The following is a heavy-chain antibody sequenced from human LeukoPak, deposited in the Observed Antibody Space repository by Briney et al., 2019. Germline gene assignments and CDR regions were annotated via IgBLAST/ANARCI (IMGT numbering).Heavy chain of an antibody. J-gene: IGHJ4*02. CDR1: GGSISSGDYY. Sequence: SETLSLTCTVFGGSISSGDYYWSWIRQPPGKGLEWIGYIYYSGSTYYNPSLKSRVTISVDTSKNQFSLKLSSVTAADTAVYYCARALPSMMVRDGYFDYWGQGTLVTVSS. D-gene: IGHD3-22*01. CDR3: ARALPSMMVRDGYFDY. V-gene: IGHV4-30-4*08. CDR2: IYYSGST.